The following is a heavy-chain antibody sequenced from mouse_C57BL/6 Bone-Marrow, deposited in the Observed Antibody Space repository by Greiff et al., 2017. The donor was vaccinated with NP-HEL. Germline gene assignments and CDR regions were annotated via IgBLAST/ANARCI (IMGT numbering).Heavy chain of an antibody. D-gene: IGHD2-5*01. CDR3: ARPYYSNFYAMDY. V-gene: IGHV1-4*01. CDR1: GYTFTSYT. CDR2: INPSSGYT. Sequence: VKLMESGAELARPGASVKMSCKASGYTFTSYTMHWVKQRPGQGLEWIGYINPSSGYTKYNQKFKDKATLTADKSSSTAYMQLSSLTSEDSAVYYCARPYYSNFYAMDYWGQGTSVTVSS. J-gene: IGHJ4*01.